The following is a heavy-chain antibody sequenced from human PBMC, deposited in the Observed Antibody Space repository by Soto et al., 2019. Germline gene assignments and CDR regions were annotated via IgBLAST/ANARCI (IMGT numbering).Heavy chain of an antibody. CDR3: ARGGSGWKALNWFDP. CDR1: GASIDNNGYS. D-gene: IGHD6-19*01. CDR2: NNNRGDT. V-gene: IGHV4-31*11. J-gene: IGHJ5*02. Sequence: QVQLQESGPGLVIPSQTLTLTCAVSGASIDNNGYSWTWIRQHPGKGLEWIGTNNNRGDTYYNPSLKRRMTISLDTSQNTFSLRLNAVTAADTATYYCARGGSGWKALNWFDPWGQGIMVTVSS.